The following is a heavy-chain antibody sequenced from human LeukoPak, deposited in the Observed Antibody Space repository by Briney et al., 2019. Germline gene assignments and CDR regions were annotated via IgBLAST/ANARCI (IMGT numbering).Heavy chain of an antibody. D-gene: IGHD5-12*01. CDR3: ARGPKSEWLQNYFDY. CDR2: ISSSSTYM. J-gene: IGHJ4*02. V-gene: IGHV3-21*06. CDR1: SFTFSAYV. Sequence: GGSLRLSCAASSFTFSAYVMHWVRQPPGRGLDWVSSISSSSTYMSYADSVKGRFTVSRDNAENSLYRQMSGLRGEDTAVYYCARGPKSEWLQNYFDYWGQGALVAVSS.